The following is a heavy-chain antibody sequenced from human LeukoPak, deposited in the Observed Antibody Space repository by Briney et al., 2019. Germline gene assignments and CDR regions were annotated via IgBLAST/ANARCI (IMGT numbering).Heavy chain of an antibody. J-gene: IGHJ4*02. CDR1: GGSFSGYY. CDR2: INHSGST. CDR3: ARREYDILTGYYSIDY. V-gene: IGHV4-34*01. D-gene: IGHD3-9*01. Sequence: PSETLSLTCAGYGGSFSGYYWSWIRQPPGKGLEGIGEINHSGSTNYNPSLKSRVTISVDTSKNQFSLKLSSVTAADTAVYYCARREYDILTGYYSIDYWGQGTLVTVSS.